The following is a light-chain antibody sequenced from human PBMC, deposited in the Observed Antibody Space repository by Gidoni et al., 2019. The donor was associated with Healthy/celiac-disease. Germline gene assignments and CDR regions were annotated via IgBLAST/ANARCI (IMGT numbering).Light chain of an antibody. CDR1: PSVLYSSNNKNY. J-gene: IGKJ3*01. CDR3: QKYYSTPPA. Sequence: DIVMTQSPDSLAVSLGERATINCKSSPSVLYSSNNKNYLPWYQQKTGQPPKLLIYWASARESGVPDRFSGSGSGTDFTLTISSLQAEDVAVYYCQKYYSTPPAFGPGTKVEIK. CDR2: WAS. V-gene: IGKV4-1*01.